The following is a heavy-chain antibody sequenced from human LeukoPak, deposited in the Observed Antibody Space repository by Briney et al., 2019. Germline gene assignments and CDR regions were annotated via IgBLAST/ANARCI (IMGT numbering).Heavy chain of an antibody. CDR3: ASPDIFWSGYYDAFDI. D-gene: IGHD3-3*01. J-gene: IGHJ3*02. CDR2: INTNTGNP. V-gene: IGHV7-4-1*02. Sequence: ASVKVSCKASGYTFTSYGISWVRQAPGQGLEWMGWINTNTGNPTYAQGFTGRFVFSLDTSVSTAYLQISSLKAEDTAVYYCASPDIFWSGYYDAFDIWGQGTMVTVSS. CDR1: GYTFTSYG.